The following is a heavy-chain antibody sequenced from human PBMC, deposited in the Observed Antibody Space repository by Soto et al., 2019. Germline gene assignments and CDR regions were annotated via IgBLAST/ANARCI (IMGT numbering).Heavy chain of an antibody. Sequence: QVQLQQWGAGLLKPSETLSLTCAVYGGSFSGYYWSWIRQPPGKGLEWIGEINHSGSTNYNPSLKSRVTISVDQSKNQFSLKLSSVTAADTAVYYCARGRKRDYWGQGTLVTVSS. CDR1: GGSFSGYY. V-gene: IGHV4-34*01. CDR3: ARGRKRDY. CDR2: INHSGST. J-gene: IGHJ4*02.